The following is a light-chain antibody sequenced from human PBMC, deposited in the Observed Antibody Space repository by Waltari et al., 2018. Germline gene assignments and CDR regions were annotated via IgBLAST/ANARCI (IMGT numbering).Light chain of an antibody. Sequence: QPPLTQPASVSASFGQSITLSCTGTSDDIGPSHFVSWYQQYPGKAPKLIIYAVTERPSWISHRFSGSKSGNTASLIISGLQDEDEAEYHCSSYTSSGTRVFGTGTTVTVL. CDR3: SSYTSSGTRV. CDR1: SDDIGPSHF. V-gene: IGLV2-14*03. J-gene: IGLJ1*01. CDR2: AVT.